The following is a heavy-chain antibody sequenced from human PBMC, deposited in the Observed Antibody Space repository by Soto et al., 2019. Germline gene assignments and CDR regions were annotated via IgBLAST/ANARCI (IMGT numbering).Heavy chain of an antibody. CDR2: ISGSGGST. D-gene: IGHD6-13*01. V-gene: IGHV3-23*01. CDR1: GFTFSSYA. Sequence: EVQLLESGGGLVQPGGSLRLSCAASGFTFSSYAMSWVRQAPGKGLEWVSAISGSGGSTYYADSVKGRFTISRDNSKNPLYLQMHSLRAEDTAVYYCAKDRQIAAAGTWYYYGMDVWGQGTTVTVSS. CDR3: AKDRQIAAAGTWYYYGMDV. J-gene: IGHJ6*02.